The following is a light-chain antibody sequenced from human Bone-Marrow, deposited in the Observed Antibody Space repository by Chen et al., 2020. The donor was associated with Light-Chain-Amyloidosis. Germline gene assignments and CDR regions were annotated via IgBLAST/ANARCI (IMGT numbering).Light chain of an antibody. CDR2: DAS. CDR3: QQRSSWYT. J-gene: IGKJ2*01. CDR1: QSVSTY. Sequence: EIVLTQSPATLSWSPGERATLSCRASQSVSTYLAWYQQKPGQAPRLLIYDASIRATGIPARFSGSGSGTDFTLTISSLEPEDFAVYYCQQRSSWYTFGQGTKVEIK. V-gene: IGKV3-11*01.